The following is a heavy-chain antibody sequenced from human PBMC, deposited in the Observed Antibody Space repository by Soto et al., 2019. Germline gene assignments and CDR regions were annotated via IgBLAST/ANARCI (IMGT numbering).Heavy chain of an antibody. CDR1: GGSVSSGTNY. CDR2: IYYSGST. J-gene: IGHJ4*02. D-gene: IGHD3-22*01. Sequence: SETLSLTCTVSGGSVSSGTNYWSWIRQPPGKGLEWIGYIYYSGSTNYNPSLKSRVTLSIDTSKNQFSLKLNSVTAADTAVYYCARDGGIDTSGYYPLDYWGQGTLVTVSS. V-gene: IGHV4-61*01. CDR3: ARDGGIDTSGYYPLDY.